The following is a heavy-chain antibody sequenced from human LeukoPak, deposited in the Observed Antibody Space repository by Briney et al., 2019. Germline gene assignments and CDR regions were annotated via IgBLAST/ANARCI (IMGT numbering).Heavy chain of an antibody. Sequence: GASVKASCKASGYTFTGYYMHWVRQAPGQGLEWMGWINPNSGGTNYAQKFQGRVTMTRDTSISTAYMELSRLRSDDTAVYYCARELYSSGWCNDYWGQGTLVTVSS. V-gene: IGHV1-2*02. D-gene: IGHD6-19*01. CDR3: ARELYSSGWCNDY. CDR1: GYTFTGYY. CDR2: INPNSGGT. J-gene: IGHJ4*02.